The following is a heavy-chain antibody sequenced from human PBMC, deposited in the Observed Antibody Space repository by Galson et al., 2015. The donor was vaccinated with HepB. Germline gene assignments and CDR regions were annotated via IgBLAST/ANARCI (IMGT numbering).Heavy chain of an antibody. CDR1: GFTFSDYY. V-gene: IGHV3-11*01. Sequence: LRLSCAASGFTFSDYYMSWIRQAPGKGLEWVSYISASARTIYYPDSVKGRFTISRDNAKNSLYLQMNSLRAEDTAVYYCARRWAAAGSFDYWGQGTLVSVSS. CDR2: ISASARTI. D-gene: IGHD6-13*01. CDR3: ARRWAAAGSFDY. J-gene: IGHJ4*02.